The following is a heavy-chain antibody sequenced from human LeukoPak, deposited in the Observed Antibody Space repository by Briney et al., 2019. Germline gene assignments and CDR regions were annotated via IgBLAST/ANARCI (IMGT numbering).Heavy chain of an antibody. D-gene: IGHD1-14*01. Sequence: QTGGSLRLSCAASGFTFSSYAMHWVRQASGKGLEWVGRIRSKTHNYATTYAESLKDRFTISRDDSKNTTYLQMNSLKTDDTAVYYCTRRSITPTRTDDYWGQGTLVTVSS. J-gene: IGHJ4*02. CDR3: TRRSITPTRTDDY. CDR1: GFTFSSYA. CDR2: IRSKTHNYAT. V-gene: IGHV3-73*01.